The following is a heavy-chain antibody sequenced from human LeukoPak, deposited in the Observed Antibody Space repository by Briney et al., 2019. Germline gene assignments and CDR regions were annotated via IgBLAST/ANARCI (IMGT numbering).Heavy chain of an antibody. J-gene: IGHJ4*02. CDR1: GFTFSDIW. D-gene: IGHD2-2*01. Sequence: PGGSLRLSCAASGFTFSDIWMAWVRQAPGRGLEWVGRIRSNADGGTTDFVAPVKDRFSISRDDSRNTLYLQMNSLKSEDTAVYYCTYHHKEMSIDYWGQGTLVTVSS. V-gene: IGHV3-15*01. CDR3: TYHHKEMSIDY. CDR2: IRSNADGGTT.